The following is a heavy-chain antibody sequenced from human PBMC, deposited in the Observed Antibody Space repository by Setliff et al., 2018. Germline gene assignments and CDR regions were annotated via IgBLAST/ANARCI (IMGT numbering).Heavy chain of an antibody. CDR3: ATTGTYRYLDY. CDR2: IYYSGST. CDR1: GGSISSHY. D-gene: IGHD1-1*01. Sequence: LSLTCTVSGGSISSHYWSWIRQPPGKGLEWIGYIYYSGSTNYNPSLKSRVTISVDTSKNQFSLRLNSVTASDTAVYYCATTGTYRYLDYWGQGTPVTVSS. J-gene: IGHJ4*02. V-gene: IGHV4-59*08.